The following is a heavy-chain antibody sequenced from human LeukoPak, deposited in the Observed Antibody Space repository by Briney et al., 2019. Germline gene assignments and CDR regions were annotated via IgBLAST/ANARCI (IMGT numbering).Heavy chain of an antibody. D-gene: IGHD3-10*01. CDR3: ARVDPGSYLMFYYVDF. CDR1: GFTFSNHN. CDR2: ISTSSSYI. V-gene: IGHV3-21*01. J-gene: IGHJ4*02. Sequence: GGTLRLSCAASGFTFSNHNMNWVRQAPGKGLEWVSSISTSSSYIYYADSVKGRFTISRDNAKNSLYLQMNSLRAEDTAVYYCARVDPGSYLMFYYVDFWGQGTLVTVSS.